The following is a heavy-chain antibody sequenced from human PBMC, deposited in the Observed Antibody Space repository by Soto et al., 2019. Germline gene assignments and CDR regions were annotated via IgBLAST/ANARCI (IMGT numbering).Heavy chain of an antibody. CDR2: VYLGDSGT. V-gene: IGHV5-51*01. CDR3: ARTDGYERDY. CDR1: GECFVSYW. D-gene: IGHD5-12*01. Sequence: KVSCRGSGECFVSYWLGWVGKMPGKGLGWMGIVYLGDSGTRYRPSFQGQVTISADNSIPTVYLHWSSLKASDTAMYYCARTDGYERDYGGQGTLVTVSA. J-gene: IGHJ4*02.